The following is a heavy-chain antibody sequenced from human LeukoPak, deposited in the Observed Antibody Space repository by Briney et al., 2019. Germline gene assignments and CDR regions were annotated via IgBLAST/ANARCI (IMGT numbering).Heavy chain of an antibody. CDR3: ARWPTTQGTFDI. V-gene: IGHV4-4*07. CDR2: ISSSGST. Sequence: SETLSLTCTVSSGSISTYYWNWIRQPAGKGLEWIGRISSSGSTNYNASLKSRVTFSIDTSKNQFSLKLTSVTAADTAVYYCARWPTTQGTFDIWGQGTMVTVSS. J-gene: IGHJ3*02. D-gene: IGHD1-1*01. CDR1: SGSISTYY.